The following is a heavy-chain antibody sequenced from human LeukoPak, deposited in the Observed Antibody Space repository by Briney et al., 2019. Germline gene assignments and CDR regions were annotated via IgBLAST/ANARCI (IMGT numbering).Heavy chain of an antibody. CDR1: GGSISSGDYY. CDR3: ARVPDYGSNRGRWYFDL. V-gene: IGHV4-30-4*01. CDR2: IYYSGST. D-gene: IGHD4-23*01. Sequence: SETLSLTCTVSGGSISSGDYYWSWIRQPPGKGLEWIGYIYYSGSTYYNPSLKSRVTISVDTSKNQFSLKLSSVTAADTAVYYCARVPDYGSNRGRWYFDLWGRGTLVTVSS. J-gene: IGHJ2*01.